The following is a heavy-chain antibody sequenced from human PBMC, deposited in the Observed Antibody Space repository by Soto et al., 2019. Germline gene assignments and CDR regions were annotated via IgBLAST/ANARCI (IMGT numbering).Heavy chain of an antibody. Sequence: GASVKVSFKACGGTFSSYAISWLRQAPGQGLEWMGWISAYNGNTNYAQKLQGRVTMTTDTSTSTAYMELRSLRSDDTAVYYCARDSRNYDILTGYYSNYYGMDVWGQGTTVTVSS. J-gene: IGHJ6*02. D-gene: IGHD3-9*01. CDR3: ARDSRNYDILTGYYSNYYGMDV. V-gene: IGHV1-18*01. CDR1: GGTFSSYA. CDR2: ISAYNGNT.